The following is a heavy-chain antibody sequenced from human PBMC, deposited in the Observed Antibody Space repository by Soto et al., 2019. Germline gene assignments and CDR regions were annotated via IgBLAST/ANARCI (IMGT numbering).Heavy chain of an antibody. CDR1: GDSINNYY. D-gene: IGHD2-15*01. Sequence: LSLTCTVSGDSINNYYWTWIRQTPGKGLEWIGDIYYSGTTKYNPSLKSRVTISADTSKNQFSLNLRSVTAADTAVYYCARDRSGGYNWFDPWGQGTLVTVSS. V-gene: IGHV4-59*01. J-gene: IGHJ5*02. CDR3: ARDRSGGYNWFDP. CDR2: IYYSGTT.